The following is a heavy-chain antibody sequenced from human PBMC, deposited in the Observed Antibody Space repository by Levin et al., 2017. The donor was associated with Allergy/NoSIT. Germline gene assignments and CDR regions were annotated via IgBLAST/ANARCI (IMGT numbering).Heavy chain of an antibody. CDR3: AKGPRDVIAVAPKTHFFDY. CDR1: GFTFSSYA. V-gene: IGHV3-23*01. Sequence: GGSLRLSCAASGFTFSSYAMSWVRQAPGKGLEWVSAISGSGGSTYYADSVKGRFTISRDNSKNTLYLQMNSLRAEDTAVYYCAKGPRDVIAVAPKTHFFDYWGQGTLVTVSS. J-gene: IGHJ4*02. CDR2: ISGSGGST. D-gene: IGHD6-19*01.